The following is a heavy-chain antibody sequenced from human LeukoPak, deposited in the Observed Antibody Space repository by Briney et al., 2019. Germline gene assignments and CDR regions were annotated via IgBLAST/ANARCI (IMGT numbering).Heavy chain of an antibody. V-gene: IGHV3-21*01. D-gene: IGHD2-2*01. CDR2: ISSSSSSI. J-gene: IGHJ4*02. CDR1: GFTFSSSN. CDR3: ARDSAAARDY. Sequence: PGGSLRLSCAASGFTFSSSNMDWVRQAPGKGLEWVSSISSSSSSIYYTDSVKGRFTISRDNAKNSLYLQMNSLRAEDTAVYYCARDSAAARDYWGQGTLVTVSS.